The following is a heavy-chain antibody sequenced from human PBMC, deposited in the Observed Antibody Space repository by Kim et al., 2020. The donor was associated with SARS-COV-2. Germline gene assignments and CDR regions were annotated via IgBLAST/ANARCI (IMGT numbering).Heavy chain of an antibody. CDR3: ARGRGLPDL. V-gene: IGHV3-74*01. J-gene: IGHJ5*02. Sequence: SNPNYAESVMGRFTLSRDDVRDTLYLQMNSLTADDTAIYYCARGRGLPDLWGPGTLVTVSS. CDR2: SNP.